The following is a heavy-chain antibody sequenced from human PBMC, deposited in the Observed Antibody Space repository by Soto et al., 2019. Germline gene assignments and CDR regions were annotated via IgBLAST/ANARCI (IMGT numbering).Heavy chain of an antibody. D-gene: IGHD1-26*01. CDR3: ARDGTSPPGYYFDY. Sequence: VGSLRLSCAASGFTFSSYAMHWVRQAPGKGLEWVAVISYDGSNKYYADSVKGRFTISRDNSKNTLYLQMNSLRAEDTAVYYCARDGTSPPGYYFDYCGQGTLVTVSS. CDR2: ISYDGSNK. CDR1: GFTFSSYA. J-gene: IGHJ4*02. V-gene: IGHV3-30-3*01.